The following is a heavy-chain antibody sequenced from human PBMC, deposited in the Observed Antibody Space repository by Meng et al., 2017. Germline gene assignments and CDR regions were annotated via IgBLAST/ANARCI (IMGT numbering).Heavy chain of an antibody. D-gene: IGHD2-15*01. CDR2: INPNSGGT. Sequence: ASVKVSCKASGYTFTGYYMHWVRQAPGQGLEWMGRINPNSGGTNYAQKLQGRVTMTRDTSISTAYMELSRLRSDDTAVYYCARDSECSGGSCYSSHWGQGTLVTVSS. J-gene: IGHJ4*02. V-gene: IGHV1-2*06. CDR3: ARDSECSGGSCYSSH. CDR1: GYTFTGYY.